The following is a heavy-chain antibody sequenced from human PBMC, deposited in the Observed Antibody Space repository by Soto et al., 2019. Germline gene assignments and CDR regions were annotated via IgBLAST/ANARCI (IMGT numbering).Heavy chain of an antibody. CDR1: GLSFSNYA. J-gene: IGHJ5*02. CDR2: IDSGGGST. D-gene: IGHD4-4*01. V-gene: IGHV3-23*01. Sequence: EVQLLVSGGGSVQPGGSLRLSCAASGLSFSNYAMSWVRQAPGTGLEWVSAIDSGGGSTYYAASVKGRFSISRDNSTNTLYLQMNSLRAEDTAIYYCTKEHSNYPDNWFDPWGQGTLVTVSS. CDR3: TKEHSNYPDNWFDP.